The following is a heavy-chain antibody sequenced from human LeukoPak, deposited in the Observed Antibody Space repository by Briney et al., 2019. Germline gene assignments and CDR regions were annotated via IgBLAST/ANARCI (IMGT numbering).Heavy chain of an antibody. CDR2: IYYDGRS. CDR1: GGSVSSSSYY. CDR3: TRDVAGTPADY. J-gene: IGHJ4*02. V-gene: IGHV4-39*07. D-gene: IGHD1-14*01. Sequence: SETLSLTCTVSGGSVSSSSYYWDWIRQPPGKGLEWIGSIYYDGRSYYYPSLKSRATISLDTSKNQFSLRLTSMTAADTAVYYCTRDVAGTPADYWGQGTLVTVSS.